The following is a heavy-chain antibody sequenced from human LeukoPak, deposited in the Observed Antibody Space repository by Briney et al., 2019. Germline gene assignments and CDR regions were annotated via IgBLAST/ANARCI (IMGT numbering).Heavy chain of an antibody. V-gene: IGHV4-39*01. D-gene: IGHD6-13*01. CDR2: FDNSGST. Sequence: PSETLSLTCTVSGGSISSSSYNWGWIRQPPGKGLEWIGSFDNSGSTYYNPSLKSRFTISVDTSKDQFSLKLTSVTAADTAVYYCARPPGIAAAWFDPWGQGTLVTVSS. CDR3: ARPPGIAAAWFDP. CDR1: GGSISSSSYN. J-gene: IGHJ5*02.